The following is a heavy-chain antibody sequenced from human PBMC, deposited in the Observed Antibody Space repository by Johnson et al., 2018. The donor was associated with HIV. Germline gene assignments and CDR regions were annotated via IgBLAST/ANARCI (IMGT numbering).Heavy chain of an antibody. Sequence: QVQLVESGGGVVQPGKSLTLSCVSSGLSFSNLGIHWVRQAPGKRPEWVAVISFDGNLKKYADSVKGRFTISRDNSKNTLYLQMNSLRAEDTAVYYCARGSRYTYDNDDAYLLHAFDFWGQGTKVTVSS. V-gene: IGHV3-30*03. CDR3: ARGSRYTYDNDDAYLLHAFDF. CDR1: GLSFSNLG. CDR2: ISFDGNLK. D-gene: IGHD3-22*01. J-gene: IGHJ3*01.